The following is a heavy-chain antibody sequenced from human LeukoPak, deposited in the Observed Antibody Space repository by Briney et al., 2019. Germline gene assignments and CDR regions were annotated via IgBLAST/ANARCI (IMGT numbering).Heavy chain of an antibody. CDR3: ARVSSSWEDMDV. Sequence: GGSLRLSCAASGFTFSNYWMSWVRQAPGKGLEWVANIQQDGSEKYYVDSVKGRFTISRDNAKNSLYLQMNSLRAEDTAVYYCARVSSSWEDMDVWGKGTTVTVSS. J-gene: IGHJ6*03. V-gene: IGHV3-7*01. CDR1: GFTFSNYW. D-gene: IGHD6-13*01. CDR2: IQQDGSEK.